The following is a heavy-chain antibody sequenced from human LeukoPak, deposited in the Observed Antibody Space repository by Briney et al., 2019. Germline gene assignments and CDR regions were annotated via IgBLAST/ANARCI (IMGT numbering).Heavy chain of an antibody. Sequence: ASVKVSCKASGYTFISYNINWLRQATGQGLEWMGWVNPRSGDAGYLQKFQGRLTITRDSSIDTAYMDLSGLNSEDTAVYYCARGVPLGYCTYGVCYPPYYFDYWGQGTLVTASS. CDR3: ARGVPLGYCTYGVCYPPYYFDY. J-gene: IGHJ4*02. D-gene: IGHD2-8*01. V-gene: IGHV1-8*01. CDR1: GYTFISYN. CDR2: VNPRSGDA.